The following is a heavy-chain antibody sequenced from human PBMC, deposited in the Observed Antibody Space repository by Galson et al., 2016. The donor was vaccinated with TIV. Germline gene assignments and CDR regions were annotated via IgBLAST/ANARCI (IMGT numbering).Heavy chain of an antibody. Sequence: SLRLSCAASGFIISDYYMSWIRQAPGKGLEWISSTGSSGNTHYAEFVKGRFTISRDNAANSLHLHMDSLRAEDTALFYCARIIGISPSGPFDYWGQEALVTVSS. CDR2: TGSSGNT. D-gene: IGHD5-12*01. CDR3: ARIIGISPSGPFDY. J-gene: IGHJ4*02. CDR1: GFIISDYY. V-gene: IGHV3-11*06.